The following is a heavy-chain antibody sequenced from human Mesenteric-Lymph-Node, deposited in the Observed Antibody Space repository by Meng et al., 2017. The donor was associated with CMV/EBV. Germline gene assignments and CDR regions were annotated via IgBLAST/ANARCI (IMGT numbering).Heavy chain of an antibody. CDR2: IKTKSNSYAT. D-gene: IGHD3-10*01. J-gene: IGHJ4*02. CDR1: GFTFSGSA. V-gene: IGHV3-73*01. CDR3: AKGQLWFGYDDY. Sequence: GESLKISCVASGFTFSGSAMHWFRQAPGKGLEWIGRIKTKSNSYATVYAASVKGRFTFSRDDSRNTAFLQMNSLRAEDTAVYYCAKGQLWFGYDDYWGQGTLVTVSS.